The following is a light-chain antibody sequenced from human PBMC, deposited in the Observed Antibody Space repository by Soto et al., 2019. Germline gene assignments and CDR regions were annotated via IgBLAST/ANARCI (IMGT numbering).Light chain of an antibody. J-gene: IGKJ1*01. Sequence: EIVMTQSPATLSVSPGERTTLSCRASQSVGNNLAWYQQKPGQAPRLLIYGAYTRATGIPARFSGSGSGTDFTLTISSLQSEDFAVYYCQEYIHWPPGMFGPGTTVDIK. CDR1: QSVGNN. V-gene: IGKV3-15*01. CDR2: GAY. CDR3: QEYIHWPPGM.